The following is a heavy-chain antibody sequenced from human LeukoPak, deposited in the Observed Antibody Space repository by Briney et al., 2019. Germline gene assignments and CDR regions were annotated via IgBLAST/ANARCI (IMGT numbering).Heavy chain of an antibody. CDR1: GGSISSDNYS. Sequence: SETLSLTCTVSGGSISSDNYSWSWIRQPAGKGLEWIGRVYTSGSTNYNPSLKSRVTISVDTSKKQFSLKLSSVTAADTAVYYCARHRGVGYCSGGSCYHPRRTKFDYWGQGTLVTVSS. CDR3: ARHRGVGYCSGGSCYHPRRTKFDY. J-gene: IGHJ4*02. V-gene: IGHV4-61*02. CDR2: VYTSGST. D-gene: IGHD2-15*01.